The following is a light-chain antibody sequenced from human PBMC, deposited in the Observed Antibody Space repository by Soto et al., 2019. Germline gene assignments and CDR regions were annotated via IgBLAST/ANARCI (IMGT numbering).Light chain of an antibody. J-gene: IGKJ1*01. V-gene: IGKV1-5*01. CDR1: QNIHIW. Sequence: DIQMTQSPSTLSASVGDRVTITCRASQNIHIWLAWYQQKPGKSPKLLISDASNLESEVPSRFSGSGSGTQFTLTISSLQPNDVATYYCQQYNNYWTFGQGTKVEIK. CDR3: QQYNNYWT. CDR2: DAS.